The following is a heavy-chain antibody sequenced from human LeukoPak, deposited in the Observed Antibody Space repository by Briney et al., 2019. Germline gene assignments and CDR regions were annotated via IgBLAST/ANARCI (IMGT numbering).Heavy chain of an antibody. CDR2: IYTSGST. CDR3: ARASAVVDIYFDY. CDR1: GGSISGYY. Sequence: PSETLSLTCTVSGGSISGYYWSWIRQPAGKGLEWIGRIYTSGSTNYNPSLKSRVTMSVDTSKNQFSLKLSSVTAADTALYYCARASAVVDIYFDYWGQGILVTVSS. V-gene: IGHV4-4*07. D-gene: IGHD3-22*01. J-gene: IGHJ4*02.